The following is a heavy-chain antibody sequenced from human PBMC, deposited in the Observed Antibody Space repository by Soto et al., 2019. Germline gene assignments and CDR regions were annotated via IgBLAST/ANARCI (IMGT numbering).Heavy chain of an antibody. CDR2: IYYSGGT. CDR1: GGSISSYY. D-gene: IGHD6-19*01. J-gene: IGHJ5*02. Sequence: SETLSLTCTVSGGSISSYYWSWIRQPPGKGLEWIGYIYYSGGTNYNPSLKSRVTISLDKSKSQFSLRLISVTAADTAVYYCTREQSDDNYFDPWGQGTLVTVSS. V-gene: IGHV4-59*01. CDR3: TREQSDDNYFDP.